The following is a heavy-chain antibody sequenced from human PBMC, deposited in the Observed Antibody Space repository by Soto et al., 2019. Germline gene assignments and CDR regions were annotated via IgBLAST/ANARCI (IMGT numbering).Heavy chain of an antibody. CDR2: IYYSGNT. J-gene: IGHJ4*02. Sequence: VQLQESGPGLVKPSQTLSLTCTVSGDSITSGDYYWSWIRQPPGKGLEWIGYIYYSGNTNYNPSLKGRVIMSVDTSKNQCSMKLTSVTAADTAVYYCASFVGLLWGGVSPAESWGSYYFDNWGQGTLVTVSS. V-gene: IGHV4-30-4*01. CDR3: ASFVGLLWGGVSPAESWGSYYFDN. CDR1: GDSITSGDYY. D-gene: IGHD2-8*01.